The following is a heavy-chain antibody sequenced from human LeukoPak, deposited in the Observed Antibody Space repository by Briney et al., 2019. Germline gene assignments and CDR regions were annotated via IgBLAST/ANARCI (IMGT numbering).Heavy chain of an antibody. D-gene: IGHD4-17*01. CDR1: GYTFTGYY. Sequence: GASVKVSCKASGYTFTGYYMHWVRQAPGQGLEWMGWINPNSGGTNYAQKFQGRVTMTRDTSTSTAYMELSRLRSDDTAVYYCAREDYGDYRWFDPWGQGTLVTVSS. CDR3: AREDYGDYRWFDP. CDR2: INPNSGGT. V-gene: IGHV1-2*02. J-gene: IGHJ5*02.